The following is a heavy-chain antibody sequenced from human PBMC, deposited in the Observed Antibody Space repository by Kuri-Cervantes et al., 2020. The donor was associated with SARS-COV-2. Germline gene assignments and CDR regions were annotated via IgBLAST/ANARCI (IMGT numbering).Heavy chain of an antibody. CDR3: ASQTEIYGSGSYYFDY. J-gene: IGHJ4*02. CDR2: IIPILGIA. CDR1: GGTFSSYA. V-gene: IGHV1-69*04. Sequence: SVKVSCKASGGTFSSYAISWVRQAPGQGLEWMGRIIPILGIANYAQKFQGRVTITADKSTSTAYMELSSLRSEDTAVYHCASQTEIYGSGSYYFDYWGQGTLVTVSS. D-gene: IGHD3-10*01.